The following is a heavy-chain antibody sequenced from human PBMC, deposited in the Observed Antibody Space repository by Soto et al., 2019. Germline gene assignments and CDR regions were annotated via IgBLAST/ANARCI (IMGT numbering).Heavy chain of an antibody. D-gene: IGHD6-25*01. CDR2: ISSSSSTI. CDR3: ARWRGRDNWFDP. Sequence: PGGSLRLYCAASGFTFSSYSINWVRQAPGKGLEWVSYISSSSSTIYYEDSVKGRFTISRDNAKNSLYLQMNSLRAKETAVYYCARWRGRDNWFDPWGQGTLVTVSS. V-gene: IGHV3-48*01. J-gene: IGHJ5*02. CDR1: GFTFSSYS.